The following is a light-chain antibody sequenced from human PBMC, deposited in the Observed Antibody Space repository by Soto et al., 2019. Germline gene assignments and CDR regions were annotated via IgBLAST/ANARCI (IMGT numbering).Light chain of an antibody. V-gene: IGKV1-5*03. CDR2: KAS. Sequence: DIQMTQSPSTLSASVGDRVTITCRASQSISSWLAWYQQKSGKAPKLLIYKASSLESGVTSRFSGSGSGTEFPLTISSLQADDFATYYCQQYNSYSTFGQGTKVEIK. J-gene: IGKJ1*01. CDR1: QSISSW. CDR3: QQYNSYST.